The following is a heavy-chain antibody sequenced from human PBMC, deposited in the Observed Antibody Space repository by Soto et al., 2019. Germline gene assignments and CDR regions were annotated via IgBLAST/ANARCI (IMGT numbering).Heavy chain of an antibody. Sequence: QVQLVESGGGVVQPGRSLRLACAASGFTFSSYGMHWVRQAPGKGLEWVAVIWYDGSNQYYADSVKGRFTISRDNSKNTLYLQMNSLRAEDTAVYYCARTPTYGEDYYYYGMDVWGQGTTVTVSS. CDR3: ARTPTYGEDYYYYGMDV. D-gene: IGHD4-17*01. J-gene: IGHJ6*02. CDR1: GFTFSSYG. V-gene: IGHV3-33*01. CDR2: IWYDGSNQ.